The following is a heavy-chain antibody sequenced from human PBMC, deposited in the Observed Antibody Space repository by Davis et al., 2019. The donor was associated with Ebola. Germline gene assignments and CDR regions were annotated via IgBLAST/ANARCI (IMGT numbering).Heavy chain of an antibody. Sequence: ASVKVSCKASGYTFKNSAISWVRQAPGQGLEWMGRINPNGGGTVDAQKFQGRVTMTRDTSITTAYMDLTRLISDDTAVYYCARDREAAAAGYYGMDVWGKGTAVTVSS. CDR2: INPNGGGT. CDR3: ARDREAAAAGYYGMDV. D-gene: IGHD6-13*01. CDR1: GYTFKNSA. V-gene: IGHV1-2*06. J-gene: IGHJ6*04.